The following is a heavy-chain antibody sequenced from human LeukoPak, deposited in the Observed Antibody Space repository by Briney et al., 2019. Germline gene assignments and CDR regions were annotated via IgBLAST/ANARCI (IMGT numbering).Heavy chain of an antibody. CDR3: ARGGYSSSFGRYFDP. V-gene: IGHV4-59*01. Sequence: SETLSLTCTVSGGSISSYYWSWIRQPPGKGLEWIGYIYYSGSTNYNPSLKSRVTISVDTSKNQFSLKLSSVTAADTAVYYCARGGYSSSFGRYFDPWGRGTLVTVSS. D-gene: IGHD6-6*01. J-gene: IGHJ2*01. CDR1: GGSISSYY. CDR2: IYYSGST.